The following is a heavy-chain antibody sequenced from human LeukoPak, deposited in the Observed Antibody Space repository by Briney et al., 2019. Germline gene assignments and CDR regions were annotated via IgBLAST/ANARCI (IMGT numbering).Heavy chain of an antibody. D-gene: IGHD1-26*01. CDR3: AKGLRGNYDY. V-gene: IGHV3-23*01. J-gene: IGHJ4*02. Sequence: GGSLRLSCAASGFTFSNYTMTWVRQAPGKGLEWISAINDRGGDTYYADSVKGRFTISRDNSKNTLYLQMNSLRPEDTAVYYCAKGLRGNYDYWGQGTLVTVSS. CDR1: GFTFSNYT. CDR2: INDRGGDT.